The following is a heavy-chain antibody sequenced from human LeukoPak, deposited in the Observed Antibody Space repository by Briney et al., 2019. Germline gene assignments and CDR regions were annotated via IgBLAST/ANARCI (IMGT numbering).Heavy chain of an antibody. Sequence: ASVKVSCKASGGTFSSYAISWVRQAPGQGLEWMGRIIPILGIANYAQKFQGRVTITADKSTSTAYMELSSLRSEDTAVYYCARDLGYGSGSYLNWFDPWGQGTLVTVSS. CDR3: ARDLGYGSGSYLNWFDP. CDR1: GGTFSSYA. J-gene: IGHJ5*02. D-gene: IGHD3-10*01. V-gene: IGHV1-69*04. CDR2: IIPILGIA.